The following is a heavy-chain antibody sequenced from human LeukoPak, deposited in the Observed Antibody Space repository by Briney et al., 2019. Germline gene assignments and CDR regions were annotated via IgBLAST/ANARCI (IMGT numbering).Heavy chain of an antibody. CDR1: GGSISSSSYY. CDR3: ARLDYSDSYFDN. V-gene: IGHV4-39*01. J-gene: IGHJ4*02. D-gene: IGHD4-11*01. Sequence: KPSETLSLTCSVSGGSISSSSYYWVWIRQPPGKGLEWIGNIYYSGSTYYNPSLKSRVTISVDTSKNQFSLTLSSVIDADTAVYYCARLDYSDSYFDNCDQGTLVTVSS. CDR2: IYYSGST.